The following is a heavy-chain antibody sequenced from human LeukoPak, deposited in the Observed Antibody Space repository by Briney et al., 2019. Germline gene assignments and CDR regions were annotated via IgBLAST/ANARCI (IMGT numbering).Heavy chain of an antibody. CDR3: ARGLIAGYCSGGSCQYYYYYGMDV. CDR2: IYMGGGT. D-gene: IGHD2-15*01. J-gene: IGHJ6*02. CDR1: GFTLSSNY. V-gene: IGHV3-66*02. Sequence: GGSLRLSCAASGFTLSSNYMCWVRQAPGKGLERGSVIYMGGGTYYADPVKGRFTTSRGNYKNTLYLQMNSLRDEDTAVYYCARGLIAGYCSGGSCQYYYYYGMDVWGQGTTVTVSS.